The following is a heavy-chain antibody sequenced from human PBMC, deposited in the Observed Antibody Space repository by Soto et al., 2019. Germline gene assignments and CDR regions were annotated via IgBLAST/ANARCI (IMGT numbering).Heavy chain of an antibody. CDR2: ISYDGSNK. Sequence: PGGSLRLSCAASGFTFSSYAMHWVRQAPGKGLEWVAVISYDGSNKYYADSVKGRFTISRDNSKNTLYLQMNSLRAEDTAVYYCARVFAGRNLGSLVYWGQGTQVTGSS. V-gene: IGHV3-30-3*01. D-gene: IGHD3-10*01. CDR3: ARVFAGRNLGSLVY. CDR1: GFTFSSYA. J-gene: IGHJ4*02.